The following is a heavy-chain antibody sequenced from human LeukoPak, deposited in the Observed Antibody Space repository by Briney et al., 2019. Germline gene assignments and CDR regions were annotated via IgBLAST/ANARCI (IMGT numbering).Heavy chain of an antibody. Sequence: AGGSLRLSCAASGFTFSNYGMHWVRQAPVQGLDWVAVISYDGTNKYYADSVKGRFTISRDNSKNTLYLQMNSLRAEDTAVYYCARVPGAAGLVDYWGQGTLVTVSS. CDR2: ISYDGTNK. J-gene: IGHJ4*02. CDR3: ARVPGAAGLVDY. D-gene: IGHD6-13*01. V-gene: IGHV3-30*03. CDR1: GFTFSNYG.